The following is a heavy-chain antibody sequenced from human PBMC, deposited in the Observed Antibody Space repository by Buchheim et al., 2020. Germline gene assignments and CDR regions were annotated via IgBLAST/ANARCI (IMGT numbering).Heavy chain of an antibody. D-gene: IGHD3-10*01. CDR1: GFTFSSYW. Sequence: EVQLVESGGGLVQPGGSLRLSCAASGFTFSSYWMSWVRQAPGKGLEWVANIKQDGSEKYYVDSVNGRFTISRDNAKNSLYLQMNSLRAEDTAVYYCARDEGPYITMVQGVPLYWGQGTL. V-gene: IGHV3-7*01. J-gene: IGHJ4*02. CDR3: ARDEGPYITMVQGVPLY. CDR2: IKQDGSEK.